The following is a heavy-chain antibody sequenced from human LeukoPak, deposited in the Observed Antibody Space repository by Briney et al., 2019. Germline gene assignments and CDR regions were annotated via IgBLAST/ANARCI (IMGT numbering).Heavy chain of an antibody. CDR1: GGSFSGYY. D-gene: IGHD2-21*02. J-gene: IGHJ5*02. Sequence: SETLSLTCAVYGGSFSGYYWSWIRQPPGKGLEWIGEINHSGSTNYNPSLKSRVTISVDTSKNQFSLKLSSVTAADTAVYYCARAVVVTALRRANWFDPWGQGALVTVSS. CDR3: ARAVVVTALRRANWFDP. V-gene: IGHV4-34*01. CDR2: INHSGST.